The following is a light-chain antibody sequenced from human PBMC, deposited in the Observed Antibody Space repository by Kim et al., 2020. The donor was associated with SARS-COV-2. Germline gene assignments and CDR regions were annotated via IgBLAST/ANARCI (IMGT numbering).Light chain of an antibody. CDR1: SGHSSYA. Sequence: QPVLTQSPSASASLGASVKLTCTLSSGHSSYAIAWHQQQPEKGPRYLMKVNSDGSHNKGDGIPDRFSGSRSGAERYLTISSLQSEDEADYYCQTWGTGIRVFDGGAQLNVL. CDR2: VNSDGSH. V-gene: IGLV4-69*01. CDR3: QTWGTGIRV. J-gene: IGLJ3*02.